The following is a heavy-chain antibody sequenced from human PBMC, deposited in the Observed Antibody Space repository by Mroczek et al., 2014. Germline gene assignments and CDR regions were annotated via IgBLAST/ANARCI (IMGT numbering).Heavy chain of an antibody. Sequence: QVQLQQWGAGLLKPSETLSLTCAVYGGSFSGYYWSWIRQPPGKGLEWIGEINHSGSTNYNPSLKSRVTISVDTSKNQFSLKLSSVTAADTAVYYCARGDIVVVPAAEGFDYWGQGTLVTVSS. CDR2: INHSGST. D-gene: IGHD2-2*01. J-gene: IGHJ4*02. CDR1: GGSFSGYY. CDR3: ARGDIVVVPAAEGFDY. V-gene: IGHV4-34*01.